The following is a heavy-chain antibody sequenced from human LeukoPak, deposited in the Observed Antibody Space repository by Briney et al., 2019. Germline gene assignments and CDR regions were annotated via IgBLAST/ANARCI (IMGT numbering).Heavy chain of an antibody. CDR2: ISYDGSKE. Sequence: GGSLRLSCAASGFTFRDYGMHLVRQAPGKGLEWLAVISYDGSKEYYADSVKGRFIISRDNSKNTVYLQMSSLRPEETAVYYCAKGMSGEPSFYGMDVWGQGTTVTVSS. CDR1: GFTFRDYG. CDR3: AKGMSGEPSFYGMDV. D-gene: IGHD1-14*01. J-gene: IGHJ6*02. V-gene: IGHV3-30*18.